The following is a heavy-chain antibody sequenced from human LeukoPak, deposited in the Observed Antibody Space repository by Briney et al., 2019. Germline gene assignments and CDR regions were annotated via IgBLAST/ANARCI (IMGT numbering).Heavy chain of an antibody. CDR3: AKDQTPIAVAGTSGEDY. J-gene: IGHJ4*02. Sequence: GGSLRLSCVASGFSFRTYGMHWVRQAPGKGLEWVAVISYDGSNKYYADSVKGRFTISRDNSKNTFYMQMNSLRAEDTAVYYCAKDQTPIAVAGTSGEDYWGQGTLVTVSS. CDR2: ISYDGSNK. CDR1: GFSFRTYG. D-gene: IGHD6-19*01. V-gene: IGHV3-30*18.